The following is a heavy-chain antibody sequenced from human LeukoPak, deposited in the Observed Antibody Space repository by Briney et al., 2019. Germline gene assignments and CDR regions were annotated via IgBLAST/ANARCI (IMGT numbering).Heavy chain of an antibody. Sequence: GGSLRLSCAASGFTFSSYAMSWLRQAPGKGLEWVSAISGGDGSTYYADSVKGRFTISRDNFKDTLYLQMTSLRAEDTAVYYCAKGRYGDYKVDWFDPWGQGTLVTVSS. D-gene: IGHD4-17*01. CDR2: ISGGDGST. CDR1: GFTFSSYA. J-gene: IGHJ5*02. CDR3: AKGRYGDYKVDWFDP. V-gene: IGHV3-23*01.